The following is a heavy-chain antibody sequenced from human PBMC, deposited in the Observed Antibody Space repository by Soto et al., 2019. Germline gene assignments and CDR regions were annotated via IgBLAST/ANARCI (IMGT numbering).Heavy chain of an antibody. V-gene: IGHV1-3*01. CDR3: ARSQGASYGPFDY. D-gene: IGHD4-17*01. CDR2: INAGNGNT. CDR1: GYTFTSYA. Sequence: ASVKVSCKASGYTFTSYAMHWVRQAPGQRLEWMGWINAGNGNTKYSQKFQGRVTITRDTSASTAYMELSSLRAEDTAVYYCARSQGASYGPFDYWGQGTLVTVSS. J-gene: IGHJ4*02.